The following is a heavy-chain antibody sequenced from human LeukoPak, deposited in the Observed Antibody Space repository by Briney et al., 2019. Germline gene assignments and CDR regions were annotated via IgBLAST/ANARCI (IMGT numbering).Heavy chain of an antibody. CDR2: ISGSGGST. D-gene: IGHD2-2*01. V-gene: IGHV3-23*01. Sequence: HTGGSLRLSCAASGFTFSSYAMSWVRQAPGKGLEWVSAISGSGGSTYYADSVKGRFTISRDNSKNTLYLQMNSLRAEDTAVYYCAKGDIVVVPAARREAPYYYYGMDVWGQGTTVTVSS. CDR1: GFTFSSYA. J-gene: IGHJ6*02. CDR3: AKGDIVVVPAARREAPYYYYGMDV.